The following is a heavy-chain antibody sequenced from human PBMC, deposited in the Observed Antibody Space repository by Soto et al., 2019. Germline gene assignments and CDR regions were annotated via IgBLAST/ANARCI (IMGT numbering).Heavy chain of an antibody. CDR3: ARSLGTAMANYNYYGLDV. V-gene: IGHV3-33*01. J-gene: IGHJ6*02. CDR1: GFTFSSYG. D-gene: IGHD5-18*01. Sequence: GGSLRLSCAASGFTFSSYGMHWVRQAPGKGLEWVAVIWYDGSNKYYADSVKGRFTISRDNSKNTLYLQMNSLRAEDTAVYYCARSLGTAMANYNYYGLDVWGQGTTVTVSS. CDR2: IWYDGSNK.